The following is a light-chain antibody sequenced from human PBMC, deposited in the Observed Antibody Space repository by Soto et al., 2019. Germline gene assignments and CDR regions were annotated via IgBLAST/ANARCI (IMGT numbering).Light chain of an antibody. J-gene: IGLJ1*01. Sequence: QSALTQPASVSGSPGQSITISCSGTSSDVGAYNYVSWYQQKPGKAPKLMIFDVSHRPSGVSDRFAGSKSGNTASLTISGLQADDEADYYCSSYTTSANYVFGTGTKVTVL. V-gene: IGLV2-14*03. CDR1: SSDVGAYNY. CDR2: DVS. CDR3: SSYTTSANYV.